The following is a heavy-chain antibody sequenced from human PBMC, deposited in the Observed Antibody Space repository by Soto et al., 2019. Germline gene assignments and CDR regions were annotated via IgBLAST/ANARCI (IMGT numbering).Heavy chain of an antibody. J-gene: IGHJ6*02. Sequence: GGSLRLSCAASGFTFSNAWMNWVRQATGKGLEWVGRIKSKTDGGTTDYAAPVKGRFTISRDDSKNTLYLQMNSLKTEDTAVYYCTTSLGPPTGYYGMDVWGQGTTVTVSS. D-gene: IGHD2-8*02. V-gene: IGHV3-15*07. CDR3: TTSLGPPTGYYGMDV. CDR2: IKSKTDGGTT. CDR1: GFTFSNAW.